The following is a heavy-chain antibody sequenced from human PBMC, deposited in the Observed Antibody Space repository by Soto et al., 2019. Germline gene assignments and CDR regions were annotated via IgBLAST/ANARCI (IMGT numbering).Heavy chain of an antibody. CDR2: IWSDGTNK. CDR1: GVTFSNYA. J-gene: IGHJ4*02. D-gene: IGHD3-22*01. Sequence: QVQLVGSGGGVVQPGRSLRLSCAASGVTFSNYAMHWVRQAPGKGLEWVAVIWSDGTNKYYADSVKGQFTISRDKSKNTLYLQMNSLRAEDTAVYYCARAPLTIYDTSGYYDYWGQGIQVTVSS. V-gene: IGHV3-33*01. CDR3: ARAPLTIYDTSGYYDY.